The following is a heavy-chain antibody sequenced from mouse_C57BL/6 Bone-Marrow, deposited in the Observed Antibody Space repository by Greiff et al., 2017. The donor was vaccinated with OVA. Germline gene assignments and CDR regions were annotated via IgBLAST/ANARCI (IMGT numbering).Heavy chain of an antibody. J-gene: IGHJ1*03. CDR1: GYTFTSYW. CDR3: ASYYGSSRYWYFDV. D-gene: IGHD1-1*01. Sequence: QVQLQQPGAELVKPGASVKLSCKASGYTFTSYWMHWVKQRPGQGLEWIGMIHPNSGSTNYNEKFKSKATLTVDKSSSTAYMQLSSLTSEDSAVYDCASYYGSSRYWYFDVWGTGTTVTVSS. CDR2: IHPNSGST. V-gene: IGHV1-64*01.